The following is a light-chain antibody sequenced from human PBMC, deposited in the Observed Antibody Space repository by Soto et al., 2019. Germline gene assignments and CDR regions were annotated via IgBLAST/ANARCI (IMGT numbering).Light chain of an antibody. CDR3: LLSYNAARRV. V-gene: IGLV7-46*01. Sequence: QAVVTQEPSLTVSPGGTVTLTCGSSTGSVTSGHYPYWFQQKPGQAPRTLIYDTSNKHSWTPARFSGSLLGDKAALTLSGAQPEDEAVYYCLLSYNAARRVFGGGTQLTVL. CDR2: DTS. J-gene: IGLJ2*01. CDR1: TGSVTSGHY.